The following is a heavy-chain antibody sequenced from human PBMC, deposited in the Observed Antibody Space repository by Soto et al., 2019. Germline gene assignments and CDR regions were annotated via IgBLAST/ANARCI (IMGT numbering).Heavy chain of an antibody. Sequence: EVQLLESGGGLVQPGVSLRLSCAASGFTFSSYAMSWVRQAPGKGLEWVSAMSDSGGSTYYADSVKGRLTISRDNSKNTLYLQMNRLRAEDTAVYYCAKGQQQLVVYYGMDVWGQGTTVTVSS. CDR3: AKGQQQLVVYYGMDV. V-gene: IGHV3-23*01. J-gene: IGHJ6*02. CDR2: MSDSGGST. CDR1: GFTFSSYA. D-gene: IGHD6-13*01.